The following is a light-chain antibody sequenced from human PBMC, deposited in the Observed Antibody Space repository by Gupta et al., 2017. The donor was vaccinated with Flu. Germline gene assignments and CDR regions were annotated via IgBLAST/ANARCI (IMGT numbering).Light chain of an antibody. CDR2: ETS. V-gene: IGLV1-40*01. CDR1: SSNIGAPYD. J-gene: IGLJ3*02. CDR3: QYYDRSLRAGV. Sequence: QSVLTQPPSVSGAPGQRVTISCTGSSSNIGAPYDVQWYQQFPGTAPKLLIQETSNRPSGVPGRFSGSKAGTSASRAITGLQAEDEAEDDCQYYDRSLRAGVFGGGTKLTVL.